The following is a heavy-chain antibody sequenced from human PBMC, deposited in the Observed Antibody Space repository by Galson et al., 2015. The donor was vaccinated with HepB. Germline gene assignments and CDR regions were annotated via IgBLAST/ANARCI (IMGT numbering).Heavy chain of an antibody. D-gene: IGHD1-26*01. CDR1: GYTFTSYA. J-gene: IGHJ6*02. V-gene: IGHV1-3*01. CDR3: AAEPVTSYYYYGMDV. CDR2: INAGNGNT. Sequence: SVKVSCKASGYTFTSYAMHWVRQAPGQRLEWMGWINAGNGNTKYSQKFQGRVTITRDTSASTAYMELSSLRSEDTAVYYCAAEPVTSYYYYGMDVWGQGTTVTVSS.